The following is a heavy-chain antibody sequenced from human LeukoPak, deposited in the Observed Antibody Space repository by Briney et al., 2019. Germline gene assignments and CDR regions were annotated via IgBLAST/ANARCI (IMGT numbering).Heavy chain of an antibody. J-gene: IGHJ6*02. CDR1: GFTSSNYP. Sequence: PGGSLRLSCADSGFTSSNYPIHWVRQAPGKGLEWVAVISYDGSNKYYADSVKGRFTISRDNSKNTLYLQMNSLRAEDTAVYYCARDQGQFLVRGGSYGMDVWGQGTTVTVSS. CDR3: ARDQGQFLVRGGSYGMDV. V-gene: IGHV3-30-3*01. CDR2: ISYDGSNK. D-gene: IGHD3-3*01.